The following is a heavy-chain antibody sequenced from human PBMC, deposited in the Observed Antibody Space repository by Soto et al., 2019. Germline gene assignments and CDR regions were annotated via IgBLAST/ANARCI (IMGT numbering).Heavy chain of an antibody. J-gene: IGHJ3*02. V-gene: IGHV4-31*03. CDR3: ARGGHMQVRGVIIPPPGDI. Sequence: QVQLQESGPGLVKPSQTLSLTCTVSGGSISSGGYYWSWIRQHPGKGLEWIGYIYYSGSTYYNPSLKSGVTISLYTSKNRFSLKLSSVTAAATAVYYCARGGHMQVRGVIIPPPGDIWGQGTMVTVSS. CDR1: GGSISSGGYY. D-gene: IGHD3-10*01. CDR2: IYYSGST.